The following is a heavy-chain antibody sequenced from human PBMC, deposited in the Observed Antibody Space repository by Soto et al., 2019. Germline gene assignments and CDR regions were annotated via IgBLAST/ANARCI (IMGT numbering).Heavy chain of an antibody. J-gene: IGHJ4*02. CDR1: GFTFSSYS. CDR2: ISSSSSYI. D-gene: IGHD3-22*01. V-gene: IGHV3-21*01. CDR3: ARDLHYYDSSGYYRDY. Sequence: EVQLVESGGGLVKPGGSLRLSCAASGFTFSSYSMNWVRQAPGKGLEWVSSISSSSSYIYYADSVKGRFTISRDNAKNSLYLQMNSLSAEDTAVYYCARDLHYYDSSGYYRDYWGQGTLVTVSS.